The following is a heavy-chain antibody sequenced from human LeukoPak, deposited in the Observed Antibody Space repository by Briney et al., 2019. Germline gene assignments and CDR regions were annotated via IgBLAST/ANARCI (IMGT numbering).Heavy chain of an antibody. V-gene: IGHV4-39*07. Sequence: SETLSLTCTVSGGSISSSSYYWGWIRQPPGKGLEWIGEINHSGSTNYNPSLKSRVTISVDTSKNQFSLKLSSVTAADTAVYYCASTRSGRGPDYWGQGTLVTVSS. D-gene: IGHD3-10*01. CDR3: ASTRSGRGPDY. J-gene: IGHJ4*02. CDR1: GGSISSSSYY. CDR2: INHSGST.